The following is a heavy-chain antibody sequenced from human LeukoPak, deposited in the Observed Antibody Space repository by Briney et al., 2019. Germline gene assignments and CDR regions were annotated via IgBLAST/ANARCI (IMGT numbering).Heavy chain of an antibody. Sequence: GGSLRLSCEASGFTLGIYWMTWVRQAPGKGLEWVANINQDGGEKYHVDSVRGRFTISRDNAKNTLYLQMNSLRAEDTAVYYCARDPIAAAPRGPKGYFQHWGQGTLVTVSS. J-gene: IGHJ1*01. CDR3: ARDPIAAAPRGPKGYFQH. CDR2: INQDGGEK. V-gene: IGHV3-7*01. CDR1: GFTLGIYW. D-gene: IGHD6-13*01.